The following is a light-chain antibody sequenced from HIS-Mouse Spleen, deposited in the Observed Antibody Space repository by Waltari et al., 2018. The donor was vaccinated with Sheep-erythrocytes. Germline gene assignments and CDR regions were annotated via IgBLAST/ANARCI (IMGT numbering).Light chain of an antibody. CDR3: QQSYSTPQFT. CDR2: AAS. CDR1: QSISSY. J-gene: IGKJ3*01. V-gene: IGKV1-39*01. Sequence: DIQMTQSPSSLSASVGDRVTITCRASQSISSYLNWYQQKPGKAPKLLIYAASSLQSGVPSRFRGSVSGTDFTLTISSLQPEDFATYYCQQSYSTPQFTFGPGTKVDIK.